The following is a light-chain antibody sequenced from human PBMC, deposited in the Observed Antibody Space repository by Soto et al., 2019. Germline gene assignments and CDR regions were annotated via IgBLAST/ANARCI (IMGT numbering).Light chain of an antibody. Sequence: EIVLPQYPGTLSLSPGERATLPCRASQSVKSIYVAWYQHKPGQAPRLLIYGTSSRATGIPDRFSGSGSGTDFTLTISRLEPEDFAVYYCQPSGSSITFGQGTRLEI. J-gene: IGKJ5*01. V-gene: IGKV3-20*01. CDR3: QPSGSSIT. CDR1: QSVKSIY. CDR2: GTS.